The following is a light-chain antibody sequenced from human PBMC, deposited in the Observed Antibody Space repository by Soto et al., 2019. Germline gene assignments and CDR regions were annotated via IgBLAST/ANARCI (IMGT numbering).Light chain of an antibody. J-gene: IGKJ5*01. CDR2: AAS. V-gene: IGKV3D-15*01. CDR3: QQYNNWPIT. CDR1: HSVSSN. Sequence: EIVMTQSPATLSVSPGERATLSCRASHSVSSNLAWYQQKPGQAPRLLIYAASTRVTGIPARFSGSGSGTEFTLTIGSLQSEDFAVYYCQQYNNWPITFGQGTRLEIK.